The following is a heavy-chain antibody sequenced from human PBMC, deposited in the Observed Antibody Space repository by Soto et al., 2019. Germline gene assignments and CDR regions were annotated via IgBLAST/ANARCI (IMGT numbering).Heavy chain of an antibody. D-gene: IGHD2-8*01. V-gene: IGHV3-23*01. Sequence: GGSLRLSCAASGFTFSSYAMSWVRQAPGKGLEWVSAISGSGGSTYYADSVKGRFTISRDNSKNTLYLQMNSLRAEDTAVYYCAKSHCTNGVCYFNFDYWGQGTLVTVSS. CDR2: ISGSGGST. CDR1: GFTFSSYA. J-gene: IGHJ4*02. CDR3: AKSHCTNGVCYFNFDY.